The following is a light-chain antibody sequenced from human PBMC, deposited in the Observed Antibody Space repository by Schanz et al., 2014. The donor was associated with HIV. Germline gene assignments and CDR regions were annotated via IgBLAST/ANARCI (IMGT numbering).Light chain of an antibody. CDR3: AAWDDSLNGWV. CDR2: YDS. V-gene: IGLV3-21*04. J-gene: IGLJ3*02. CDR1: NLGSKS. Sequence: SYELTQPPSVSVAPGKTASITCGGNNLGSKSVHWYQQKPGQAPVLVIHYDSDRPSGIPERFSGSNSGTSASLAITGLQSEDEADYYCAAWDDSLNGWVFGGGTKLTVL.